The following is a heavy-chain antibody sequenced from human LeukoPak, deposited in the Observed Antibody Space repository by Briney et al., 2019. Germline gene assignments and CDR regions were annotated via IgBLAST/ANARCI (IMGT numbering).Heavy chain of an antibody. D-gene: IGHD6-13*01. CDR2: ISSTGAYI. Sequence: PGGXXRLACAASGFTFSSYSMIWVRQAPGKXLEWVSSISSTGAYIYYADSLKGRFTISRDNAKNSLYLQMNSLRADDTAVYYCARGLAAAGTRGPYWGQGTLVTVSS. J-gene: IGHJ4*02. CDR3: ARGLAAAGTRGPY. V-gene: IGHV3-21*01. CDR1: GFTFSSYS.